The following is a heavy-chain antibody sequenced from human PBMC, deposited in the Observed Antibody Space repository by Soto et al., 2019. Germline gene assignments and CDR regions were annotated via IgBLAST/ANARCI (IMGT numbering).Heavy chain of an antibody. CDR2: IIPIFGTA. V-gene: IGHV1-69*01. CDR3: ARAENYDSSGYYPYFDY. Sequence: QVPLVQSGAEVKKPGSSVKVSCKASGGTFSSYAISWVRQAPGQGLEWMGGIIPIFGTANYAQKFQGRVTITADESTSTAYMELSSLRSEDTAVYYWARAENYDSSGYYPYFDYWGQGTLVTVSS. CDR1: GGTFSSYA. J-gene: IGHJ4*02. D-gene: IGHD3-22*01.